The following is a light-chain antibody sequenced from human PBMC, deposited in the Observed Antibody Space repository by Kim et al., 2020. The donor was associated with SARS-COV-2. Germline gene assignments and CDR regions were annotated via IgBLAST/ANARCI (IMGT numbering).Light chain of an antibody. J-gene: IGLJ3*02. V-gene: IGLV2-14*03. CDR1: SSNIGSYNY. CDR2: DVN. CDR3: SSFTTRSTLV. Sequence: ISIACTGTSSNIGSYNYVSWHQQHPGKAPKLMIYDVNKRPAGISSRFSGSKSGSTASLTISGLQAEDEADYYCSSFTTRSTLVFGGGTKVTVL.